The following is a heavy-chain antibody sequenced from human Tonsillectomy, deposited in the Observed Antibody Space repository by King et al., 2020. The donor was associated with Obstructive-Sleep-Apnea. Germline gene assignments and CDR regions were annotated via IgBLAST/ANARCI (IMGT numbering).Heavy chain of an antibody. D-gene: IGHD6-19*01. Sequence: VQLVESGAEVKKPGASVKVSCKASGYTFTGNYMHWVRQAPGQGLEWMGWINPNSGGTKYVQKFQGRVTMTSDTSISTGYMELSRLRSDDTAVYYCARGSSGWNVGRWFDPWGQGTLVTVSS. J-gene: IGHJ5*02. CDR1: GYTFTGNY. CDR2: INPNSGGT. CDR3: ARGSSGWNVGRWFDP. V-gene: IGHV1-2*02.